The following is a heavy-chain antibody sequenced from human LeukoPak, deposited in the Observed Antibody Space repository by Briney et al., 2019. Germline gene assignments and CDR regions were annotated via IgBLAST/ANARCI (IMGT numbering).Heavy chain of an antibody. CDR3: ARLWSEGNWENWFGP. J-gene: IGHJ5*02. V-gene: IGHV4-59*01. CDR2: IYYSGNT. Sequence: PSETLSLTCTVSGGSISSYYWSWIRQPPGKGLEWIGYIYYSGNTNYNPSLKSRITISVDTSKNQFSLKLSSVTAADTAVYSCARLWSEGNWENWFGPWGQGTLVTVSS. D-gene: IGHD3-3*01. CDR1: GGSISSYY.